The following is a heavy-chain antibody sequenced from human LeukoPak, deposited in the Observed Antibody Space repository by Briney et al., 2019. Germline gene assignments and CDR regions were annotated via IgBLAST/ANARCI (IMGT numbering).Heavy chain of an antibody. Sequence: SVKVSCKASGGTLSTYAFTWVRQAPGQGVGWMGGIIPVFETADSAQKFQGRVTMTADESTRIVYMELSSPTYDDTAVYYCARDWGPRVKASYDLWGQGTMVTVSS. CDR2: IIPVFETA. CDR1: GGTLSTYA. D-gene: IGHD3-16*01. CDR3: ARDWGPRVKASYDL. J-gene: IGHJ3*01. V-gene: IGHV1-69*01.